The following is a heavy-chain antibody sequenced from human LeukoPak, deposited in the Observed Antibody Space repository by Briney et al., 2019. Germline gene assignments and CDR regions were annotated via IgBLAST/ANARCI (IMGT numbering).Heavy chain of an antibody. Sequence: GASVKVSCKASGGTFSSYTISWVRQAPGQGLEWMGRIIPILGIANYTQKFQGRVTITADKSTSTAYMELSSLRSEDTAVYYCARVFDTAMVTGAFDIWGQGTMVTVSS. D-gene: IGHD5-18*01. V-gene: IGHV1-69*02. CDR3: ARVFDTAMVTGAFDI. J-gene: IGHJ3*02. CDR1: GGTFSSYT. CDR2: IIPILGIA.